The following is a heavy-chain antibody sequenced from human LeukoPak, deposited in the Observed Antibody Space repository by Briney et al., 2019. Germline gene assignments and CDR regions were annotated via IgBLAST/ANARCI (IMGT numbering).Heavy chain of an antibody. CDR3: VKDHGYSSSWYFPY. Sequence: GGSLRLSCSASGFTFSSYAIHWVRQAPGKGLEYVSAISSNGGSTYYADSVKGRFTISRDNSKNTLYLQMSSLRAEDTAVYYCVKDHGYSSSWYFPYWGQGTLVTVSS. CDR1: GFTFSSYA. D-gene: IGHD6-13*01. CDR2: ISSNGGST. V-gene: IGHV3-64D*06. J-gene: IGHJ4*01.